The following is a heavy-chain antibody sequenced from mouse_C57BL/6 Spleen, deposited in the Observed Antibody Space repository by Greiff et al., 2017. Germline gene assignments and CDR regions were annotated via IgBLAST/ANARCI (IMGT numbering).Heavy chain of an antibody. Sequence: QVQLQQSGPELVKPGASVKISCKASGYAFSSSWMNWVKQRPGKGLEWIGRIYPGDGDTNYNGKFKGKATLTADKSSSTAYMQLSSLTSEDSAVYFCARWSYYGNHHVLDYWGQGTTLTVSS. CDR1: GYAFSSSW. J-gene: IGHJ2*01. CDR3: ARWSYYGNHHVLDY. CDR2: IYPGDGDT. V-gene: IGHV1-82*01. D-gene: IGHD2-1*01.